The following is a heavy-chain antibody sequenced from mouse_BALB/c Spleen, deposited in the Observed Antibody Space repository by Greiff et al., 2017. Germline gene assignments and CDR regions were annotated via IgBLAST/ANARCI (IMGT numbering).Heavy chain of an antibody. Sequence: QVQLKESGAELVRPGSSVKISCKASGYAFSSYWMNWVKQRPGQGLEWIGQIYPGDGDTNYNGKFKGKATLTADKSSSTAYMQLSSLTSEDSAVYFCARLGGNYHVAWFAYWGQGTLVTVSA. CDR1: GYAFSSYW. J-gene: IGHJ3*01. CDR3: ARLGGNYHVAWFAY. D-gene: IGHD2-1*01. CDR2: IYPGDGDT. V-gene: IGHV1-80*01.